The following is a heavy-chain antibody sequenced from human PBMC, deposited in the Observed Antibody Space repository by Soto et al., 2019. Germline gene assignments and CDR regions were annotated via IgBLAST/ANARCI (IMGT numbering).Heavy chain of an antibody. CDR3: AREKETGFGVVISGIDR. Sequence: ASVKVSCKASGYSFTGYYMHWVRQAPGQGLELMRWIKPNSRSTHKTHKSKRRVSMTRDTPMSTASMHLSRLRSGDAAVYYCAREKETGFGVVISGIDRWGQGTMVTVSS. CDR2: IKPNSRST. V-gene: IGHV1-2*07. J-gene: IGHJ6*02. CDR1: GYSFTGYY. D-gene: IGHD3-3*01.